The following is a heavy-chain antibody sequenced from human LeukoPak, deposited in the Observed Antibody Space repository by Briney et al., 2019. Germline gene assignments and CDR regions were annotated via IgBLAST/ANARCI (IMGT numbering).Heavy chain of an antibody. CDR2: VHHTGRA. CDR1: GDSISGSNYH. V-gene: IGHV4-39*07. Sequence: SETLSLTCTVSGDSISGSNYHWGWIRQPPGKGLEWLETVHHTGRAFYNPSLRGRTTVSVDTSKNQFSLILSSVTSADTAVYYCARRSAAAGNFDSWGQGTLVTVSS. D-gene: IGHD6-13*01. CDR3: ARRSAAAGNFDS. J-gene: IGHJ4*02.